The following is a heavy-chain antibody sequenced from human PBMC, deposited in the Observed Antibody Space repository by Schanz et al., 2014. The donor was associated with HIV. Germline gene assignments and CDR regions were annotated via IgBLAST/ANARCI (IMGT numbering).Heavy chain of an antibody. CDR2: IWYDGRNK. CDR1: GLIFSSFG. CDR3: ARGSGPYYYYYGMDV. V-gene: IGHV3-33*08. D-gene: IGHD2-15*01. J-gene: IGHJ6*02. Sequence: QVQLVESGGGVVQPGRSLRLSCEASGLIFSSFGMHWVRQAPGRGLEWVAVIWYDGRNKYYADSVKGRFTISRDNSKNTLYLQMNSLRAEDTAVYYCARGSGPYYYYYGMDVWGQGILVTVSS.